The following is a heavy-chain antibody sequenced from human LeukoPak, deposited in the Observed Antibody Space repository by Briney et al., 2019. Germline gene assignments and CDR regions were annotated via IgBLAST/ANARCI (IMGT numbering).Heavy chain of an antibody. CDR1: GGSISSYY. Sequence: SETLSLTCTVSGGSISSYYWSWIRQPPGKGLEWIGYIYYSGSTNYNPSLKSRVTISVDTSKNQFSLKLSSVTAADTAVYYCAREGRDGDHFDYWGQGTLVTGSS. CDR2: IYYSGST. D-gene: IGHD4-17*01. CDR3: AREGRDGDHFDY. J-gene: IGHJ4*02. V-gene: IGHV4-59*01.